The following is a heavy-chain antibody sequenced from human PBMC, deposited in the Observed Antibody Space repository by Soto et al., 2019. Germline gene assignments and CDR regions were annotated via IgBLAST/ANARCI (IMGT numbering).Heavy chain of an antibody. D-gene: IGHD3-16*01. CDR3: AREPGGDGTLDY. V-gene: IGHV1-2*04. J-gene: IGHJ4*02. CDR2: INPNSGDT. Sequence: QVQLVQSGAEVKKPGASVKVSCKASGYTFTGYYMHWVRQAPGQGLEWMGWINPNSGDTNYAQKFKGWVTMTRDTSISTAYMELSRLRSDDTAVYYCAREPGGDGTLDYWGQGTLVTVSS. CDR1: GYTFTGYY.